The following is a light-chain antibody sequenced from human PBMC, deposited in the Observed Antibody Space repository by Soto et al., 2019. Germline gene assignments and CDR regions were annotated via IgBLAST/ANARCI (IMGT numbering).Light chain of an antibody. CDR3: QQYLSIPPT. V-gene: IGKV4-1*01. CDR2: WAS. J-gene: IGKJ1*01. Sequence: DIVMTQSPDSLAVSLGERATINCKSSQSLLYSSNSKNYLAWYQRKSGQPPQLLIYWASTRESGVPDRFSGSGSGTDFTLTISSLQADDVAVYYCQQYLSIPPTFGQGTKVEIK. CDR1: QSLLYSSNSKNY.